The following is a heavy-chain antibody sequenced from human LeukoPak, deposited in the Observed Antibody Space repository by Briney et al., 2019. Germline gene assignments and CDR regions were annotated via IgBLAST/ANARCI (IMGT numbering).Heavy chain of an antibody. CDR2: IYYSAST. J-gene: IGHJ3*01. Sequence: SETLSLTCTVSGGSISSSSYYWGWIRQPPGKGLEWIGSIYYSASTYDNPSLKSRVTISVDTSKNQFSLKRSSVTAADTAVYYCARDGNNAFDVWGQGTMVTVSS. V-gene: IGHV4-39*07. CDR1: GGSISSSSYY. CDR3: ARDGNNAFDV. D-gene: IGHD1-26*01.